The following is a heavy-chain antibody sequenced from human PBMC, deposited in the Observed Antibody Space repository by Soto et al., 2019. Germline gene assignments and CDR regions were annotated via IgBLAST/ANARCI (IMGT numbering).Heavy chain of an antibody. CDR2: IWFDGSEK. V-gene: IGHV3-33*01. CDR3: ASLYFYGSGTPDF. D-gene: IGHD3-10*01. J-gene: IGHJ4*02. Sequence: QVRLVESGGGVVQPGRSLRLACVASGFAFSRDAMHWVRQAPGGGLEWVAVIWFDGSEKYYADSVKGRFTISRDNSKNTLYLQMNSLRAEDTAVYYCASLYFYGSGTPDFWGQGTLVTVSS. CDR1: GFAFSRDA.